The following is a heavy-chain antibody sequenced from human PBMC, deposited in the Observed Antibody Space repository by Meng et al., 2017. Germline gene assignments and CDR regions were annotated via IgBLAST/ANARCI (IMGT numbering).Heavy chain of an antibody. CDR1: GGSISSGGYY. CDR2: IYYSGST. D-gene: IGHD3-10*02. J-gene: IGHJ4*02. Sequence: SETLSLTCTVSGGSISSGGYYWSWIRQHPGKGLEWLGYIYYSGSTYYNPSLKSRVTISVDTSKNQFSLKLSSVTAADTAVYYCARYYVARVDYWGQGTLVTVSS. CDR3: ARYYVARVDY. V-gene: IGHV4-31*03.